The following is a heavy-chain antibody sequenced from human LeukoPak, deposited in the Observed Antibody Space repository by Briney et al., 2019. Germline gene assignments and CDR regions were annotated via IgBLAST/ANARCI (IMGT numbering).Heavy chain of an antibody. Sequence: PSGTLSLTCAVSGGXISSSNWWSWIRQPPGKGLEWIGEINHSGSTNYNPSLKSRVTISVDTSKNQFSLKLSSVTAADTAVYYCARGRYYGMDVWGQGTTVTVSS. CDR1: GGXISSSNW. CDR2: INHSGST. CDR3: ARGRYYGMDV. J-gene: IGHJ6*02. V-gene: IGHV4-4*02.